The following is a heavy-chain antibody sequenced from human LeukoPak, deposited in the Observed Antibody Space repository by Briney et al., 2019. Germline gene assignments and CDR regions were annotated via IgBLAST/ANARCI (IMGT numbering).Heavy chain of an antibody. D-gene: IGHD3-3*01. V-gene: IGHV1-69*13. Sequence: GASVKVSCKASGGTFSSYAISWVRQAPGQGLEWMGGLIPIFGTSNYAQKFQGRVTTTADESTSTAYMELSSLRSEDTAVYYCARSWAYYDFWSGYPPYYYYGMDVWGQGTTVTVSS. J-gene: IGHJ6*02. CDR2: LIPIFGTS. CDR1: GGTFSSYA. CDR3: ARSWAYYDFWSGYPPYYYYGMDV.